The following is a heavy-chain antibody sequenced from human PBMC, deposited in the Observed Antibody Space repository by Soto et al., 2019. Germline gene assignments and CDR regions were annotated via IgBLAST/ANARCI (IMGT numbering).Heavy chain of an antibody. CDR3: ARPGGPYGAGSYYSDY. J-gene: IGHJ4*02. CDR1: GYTFTSYG. D-gene: IGHD3-10*01. Sequence: QVQLVQSGAEVKTPGASVKVSCKASGYTFTSYGIRWVRQAPGQGLEWMGWISAYNGNTNYAQKLQGRVTMTTATSTSTAYMELRSLRSDDTAVYSCARPGGPYGAGSYYSDYWGQGTLVTVSS. CDR2: ISAYNGNT. V-gene: IGHV1-18*01.